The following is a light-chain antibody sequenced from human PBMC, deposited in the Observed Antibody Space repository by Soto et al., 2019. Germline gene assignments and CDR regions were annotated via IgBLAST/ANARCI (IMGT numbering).Light chain of an antibody. CDR3: QDSSTPPWT. CDR2: ATS. CDR1: QSVTSTY. J-gene: IGKJ1*01. Sequence: TQSPGTLSLSPGERATLSCRAVQSVTSTYMAWYQQKPGQAPRLLIYATSFRATGIPDRFRGSGSGTFFTLTISSLEPEDSAVYYCQDSSTPPWTFGQGTKVEIK. V-gene: IGKV3-20*01.